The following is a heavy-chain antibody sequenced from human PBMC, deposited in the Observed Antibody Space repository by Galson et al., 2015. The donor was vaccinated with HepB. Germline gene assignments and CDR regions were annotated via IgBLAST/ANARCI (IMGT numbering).Heavy chain of an antibody. Sequence: SLRLSCAASGFTFSNYGLHWVRQAPGKGLEWVAIISYDGTDKKYAGSVKGRFTISRDNSKNTLYLQLDSLRAEDTAVYYCAREDNWNYWVYWGQGTLVTVSS. J-gene: IGHJ4*02. V-gene: IGHV3-30*03. CDR1: GFTFSNYG. D-gene: IGHD1-7*01. CDR2: ISYDGTDK. CDR3: AREDNWNYWVY.